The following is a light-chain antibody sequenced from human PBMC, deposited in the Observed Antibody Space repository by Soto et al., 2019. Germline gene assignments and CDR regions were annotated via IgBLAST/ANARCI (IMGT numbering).Light chain of an antibody. CDR3: SSYTSSSTPDV. V-gene: IGLV2-14*01. Sequence: QSVLTQPASVSGSPGQSIIISCTGTSSDVGGYNYVSWYQQHPGKAPKLMIYEVSNRPSGVSNRFSGSKSGNTASLTISGLQAEDEADYYCSSYTSSSTPDVFGTGTKLTVL. J-gene: IGLJ1*01. CDR2: EVS. CDR1: SSDVGGYNY.